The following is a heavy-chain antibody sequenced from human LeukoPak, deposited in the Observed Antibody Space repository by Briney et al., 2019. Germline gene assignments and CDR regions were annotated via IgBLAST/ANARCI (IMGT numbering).Heavy chain of an antibody. CDR3: ASRDTRSSWYFDL. D-gene: IGHD2-2*01. Sequence: SETLSLTCTVSGGSISSYYWSWIRQPPGKGLEWIGYIYYTGITNYNPSLKSRVTMSVDTSQNQFSLNLSSVTAADTAVYYCASRDTRSSWYFDLWGRGIQVTVSS. J-gene: IGHJ2*01. V-gene: IGHV4-59*08. CDR2: IYYTGIT. CDR1: GGSISSYY.